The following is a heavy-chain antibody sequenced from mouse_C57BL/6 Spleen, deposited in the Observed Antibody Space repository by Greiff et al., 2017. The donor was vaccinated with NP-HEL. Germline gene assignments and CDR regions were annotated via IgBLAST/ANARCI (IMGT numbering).Heavy chain of an antibody. CDR3: ARGWDRYYFDY. J-gene: IGHJ2*01. V-gene: IGHV1-26*01. Sequence: EVQLQQSGPELVKPGASVKISCKASGYTFTDYYMNWVKQSHGKSLEWIGDINPNNGGTSYNQKFKGKATLTVDKSSSTAYMELRSLTSEDSAVYYCARGWDRYYFDYWGQGTTLTVSS. CDR1: GYTFTDYY. CDR2: INPNNGGT. D-gene: IGHD4-1*01.